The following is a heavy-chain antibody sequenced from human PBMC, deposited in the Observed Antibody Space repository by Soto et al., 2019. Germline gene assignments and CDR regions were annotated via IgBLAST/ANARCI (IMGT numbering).Heavy chain of an antibody. V-gene: IGHV1-69*13. CDR3: ARDRGFYVDTAMIMDV. CDR1: GGTFSSYA. CDR2: IIPIFGTA. Sequence: VASVNVSCKASGGTFSSYAISWVRQAPGQGLEWMGGIIPIFGTANYAQKFQGRVTITADESTSTAYMELSSLRSEDTAVYYCARDRGFYVDTAMIMDVWGQGTTVTVSS. D-gene: IGHD5-18*01. J-gene: IGHJ6*02.